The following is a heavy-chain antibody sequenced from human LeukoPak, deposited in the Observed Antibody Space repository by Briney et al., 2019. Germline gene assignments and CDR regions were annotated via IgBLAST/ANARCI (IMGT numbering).Heavy chain of an antibody. CDR1: GGSISSYY. V-gene: IGHV4-59*01. D-gene: IGHD1-1*01. J-gene: IGHJ4*02. CDR2: IYYSGSI. Sequence: PSETLSLTCTVSGGSISSYYWSWIRQPPGKGLEGMGYIYYSGSINYNPSLKSRVTISVDTSKNQFSLKVSSVTAADTAVYYCARGNWYLDYWGQGTLVTVSS. CDR3: ARGNWYLDY.